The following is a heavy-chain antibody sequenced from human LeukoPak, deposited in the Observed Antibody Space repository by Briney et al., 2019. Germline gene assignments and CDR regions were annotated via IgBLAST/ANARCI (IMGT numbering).Heavy chain of an antibody. D-gene: IGHD3-22*01. V-gene: IGHV3-23*01. CDR2: ISGSGGST. CDR1: GFTFSSYS. Sequence: GGSLRLSCAASGFTFSSYSMNWVRQAPGKGLEWVSAISGSGGSTYYADSVKGRFTISRDNSKNTLYLQMNSLRAEDTAVYYCAKDLYYDSSGYYPQPFDYWGQGTLVTVSS. CDR3: AKDLYYDSSGYYPQPFDY. J-gene: IGHJ4*02.